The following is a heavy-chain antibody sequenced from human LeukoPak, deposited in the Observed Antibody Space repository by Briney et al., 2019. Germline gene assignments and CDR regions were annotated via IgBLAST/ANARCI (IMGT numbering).Heavy chain of an antibody. CDR3: VRRKANSDVEFDF. D-gene: IGHD1/OR15-1a*01. Sequence: GGSLTLSCAASGFTFSSYNMNWVRQAPGKGLDWVSFISSSGSSITYAGSVKGRFTTSRDNVKNSLYLQMNSLRAEDTAVYYCVRRKANSDVEFDFWGQGSLVTVSS. CDR2: ISSSGSSI. J-gene: IGHJ5*01. CDR1: GFTFSSYN. V-gene: IGHV3-21*01.